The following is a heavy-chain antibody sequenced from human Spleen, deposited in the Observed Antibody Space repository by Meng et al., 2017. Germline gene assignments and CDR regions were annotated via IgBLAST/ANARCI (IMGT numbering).Heavy chain of an antibody. CDR2: ISGSGSTV. CDR3: ARSRSFVLDASDI. Sequence: GESLKISCVASGFAFSSYEMNWVRQAPGKGLEWVSYISGSGSTVYHIDSVKGRVTISRDNAKNAVYLQMNSLRAEDTAVYYCARSRSFVLDASDIWGQGTMVTAS. D-gene: IGHD1-26*01. CDR1: GFAFSSYE. V-gene: IGHV3-48*03. J-gene: IGHJ3*02.